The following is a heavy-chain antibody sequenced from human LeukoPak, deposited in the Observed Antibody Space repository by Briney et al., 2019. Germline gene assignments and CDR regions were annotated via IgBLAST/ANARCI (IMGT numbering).Heavy chain of an antibody. CDR2: ISSSGGTM. V-gene: IGHV3-48*03. CDR3: ARVAYCAGDCHHMDS. D-gene: IGHD2-21*02. J-gene: IGHJ4*02. Sequence: GGSLRLSCAASGFTFSNYEMNWVRQAPGKGLEWVSYISSSGGTMYYADSVKGRFTISRDNAKNSLYLQMNSLRAEDTAVYYCARVAYCAGDCHHMDSWGQGTLVTVSS. CDR1: GFTFSNYE.